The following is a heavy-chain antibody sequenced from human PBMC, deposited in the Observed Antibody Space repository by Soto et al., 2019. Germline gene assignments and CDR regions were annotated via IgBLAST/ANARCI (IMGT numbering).Heavy chain of an antibody. CDR2: IKQDGSEK. CDR3: ARGLAVVVPAAPQWFDP. Sequence: GGSLRLSCAASGFTFSSYWMSWVRQAPGKGLEWVANIKQDGSEKYYVDSVKGRFTISRDNAKNSLYLQMNSLRAEDTAVYYCARGLAVVVPAAPQWFDPWGQGTLVTVSS. J-gene: IGHJ5*02. V-gene: IGHV3-7*01. D-gene: IGHD2-2*01. CDR1: GFTFSSYW.